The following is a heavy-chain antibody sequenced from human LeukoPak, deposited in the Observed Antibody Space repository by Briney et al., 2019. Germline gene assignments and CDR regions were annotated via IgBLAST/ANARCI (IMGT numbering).Heavy chain of an antibody. V-gene: IGHV3-30-3*01. CDR3: ARDISSGWFDY. J-gene: IGHJ4*02. D-gene: IGHD6-19*01. Sequence: GGSLRLSCAASGFTFSSYAMHWVRQAPGKGLEWVAVISYDGSNKYYADSVKGRFTISRDNSKNTLYLQMNSLRAVDTAVYYCARDISSGWFDYWGQGTLVTVSS. CDR2: ISYDGSNK. CDR1: GFTFSSYA.